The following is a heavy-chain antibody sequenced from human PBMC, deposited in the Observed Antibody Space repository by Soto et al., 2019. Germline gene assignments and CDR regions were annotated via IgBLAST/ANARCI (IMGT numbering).Heavy chain of an antibody. D-gene: IGHD3-10*01. CDR2: IYYSGST. Sequence: PSETLSLTCTVSGGSISSYYWSWIRQPPGKGLEWIGYIYYSGSTNYNPSLKSRVTISVDTSKNQFSLKLSSVTAADTAVYYCARHSAYYGSGSIDYWGQGTLVTVSS. CDR3: ARHSAYYGSGSIDY. CDR1: GGSISSYY. J-gene: IGHJ4*02. V-gene: IGHV4-59*08.